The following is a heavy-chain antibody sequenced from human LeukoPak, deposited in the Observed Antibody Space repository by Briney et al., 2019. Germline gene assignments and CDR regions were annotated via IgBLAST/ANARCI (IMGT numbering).Heavy chain of an antibody. J-gene: IGHJ3*02. V-gene: IGHV3-53*01. CDR1: GFTVSSSY. Sequence: GGSLRLFCAASGFTVSSSYMSWVRQAPGKGLEWVSVIYSGGSIYYADSVKGRFTISRDNSKNTLYLQMNSLRAEDTAVYYCARDPPHTWGLGIWGQGTMVTVSS. D-gene: IGHD3/OR15-3a*01. CDR3: ARDPPHTWGLGI. CDR2: IYSGGSI.